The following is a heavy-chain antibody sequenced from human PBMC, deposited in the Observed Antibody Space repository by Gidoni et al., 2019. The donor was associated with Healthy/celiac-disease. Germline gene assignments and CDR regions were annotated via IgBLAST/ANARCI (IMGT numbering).Heavy chain of an antibody. CDR3: ARSYSGYDDGQAFDY. Sequence: QVQLVQSGAEVKKPGSSVKVSCKASGGTFSSYAISWLRQAPGQGLAWMGGIIPIFGTANYAQKFQGRVTITADESTSTAYMELSSLRSEDTAVYYCARSYSGYDDGQAFDYWGQGTLVTVSS. CDR2: IIPIFGTA. J-gene: IGHJ4*02. D-gene: IGHD5-12*01. V-gene: IGHV1-69*01. CDR1: GGTFSSYA.